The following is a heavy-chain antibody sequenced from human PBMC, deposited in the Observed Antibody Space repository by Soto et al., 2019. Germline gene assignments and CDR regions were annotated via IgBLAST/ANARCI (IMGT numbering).Heavy chain of an antibody. CDR2: INHSGST. CDR3: AREIGGYSSSYDAFDI. V-gene: IGHV4-34*01. D-gene: IGHD6-13*01. CDR1: GGSFSGYY. Sequence: SETLSLTCAVYGGSFSGYYWSWIRQPPGKGLEWIGEINHSGSTNYNPSLKSRVTISVDTSKNQFSLKLSSVTAADTAVYYCAREIGGYSSSYDAFDIWGQGTMVTVSS. J-gene: IGHJ3*02.